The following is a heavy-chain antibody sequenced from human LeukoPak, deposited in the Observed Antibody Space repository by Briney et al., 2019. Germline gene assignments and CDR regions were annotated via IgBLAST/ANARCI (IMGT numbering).Heavy chain of an antibody. CDR3: ARTTSLTASGYDY. CDR2: INPNTGDR. V-gene: IGHV1-8*03. Sequence: ASLKVSCKASGYTFTNYHINWVRQAPGQGLEWMGWINPNTGDRGYAQKFQGRVSITSDTSISTAYMELGSPRSEDTAVYFCARTTSLTASGYDYWGQGTLVTASS. J-gene: IGHJ4*02. D-gene: IGHD4-17*01. CDR1: GYTFTNYH.